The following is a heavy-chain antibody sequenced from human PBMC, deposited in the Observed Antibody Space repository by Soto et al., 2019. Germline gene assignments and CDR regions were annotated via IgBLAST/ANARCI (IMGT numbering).Heavy chain of an antibody. CDR2: ISGSGGST. CDR3: AKDPKPNYYDSSGYYQTPNSFDY. Sequence: GGSLRLSCAASGFTFSSYAMSWVRQAPGKGLEWVSAISGSGGSTYYADSVKGRFTISRDNSKNTLYLQMNSLRAEDTAVYYCAKDPKPNYYDSSGYYQTPNSFDYWRQGKLVTVSS. D-gene: IGHD3-22*01. J-gene: IGHJ4*02. V-gene: IGHV3-23*01. CDR1: GFTFSSYA.